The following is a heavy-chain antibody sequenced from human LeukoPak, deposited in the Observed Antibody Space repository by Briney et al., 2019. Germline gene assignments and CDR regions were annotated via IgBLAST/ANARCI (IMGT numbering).Heavy chain of an antibody. Sequence: SETMSLTCVVDGGSFSGYYWRWIRQPPGRGREWIGEINPSVSTNYNPSFKSRVTISVDTSKIQFSLKLSSVNAAETAVYYCARGRNAQLPRGYYYYYGMDVWGNGTTVTASS. CDR3: ARGRNAQLPRGYYYYYGMDV. CDR1: GGSFSGYY. V-gene: IGHV4-34*01. D-gene: IGHD2-2*01. J-gene: IGHJ6*04. CDR2: INPSVST.